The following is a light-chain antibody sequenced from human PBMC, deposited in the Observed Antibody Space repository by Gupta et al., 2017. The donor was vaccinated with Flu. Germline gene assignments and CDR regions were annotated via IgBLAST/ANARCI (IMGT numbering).Light chain of an antibody. CDR2: GAS. J-gene: IGKJ4*01. CDR3: QQYTKWPIS. CDR1: QNVGRN. Sequence: EAVMTQSPVTLSASPAERVTLSCRASQNVGRNLAWYQQKPGRPPRLLIFGASTRAADVPARFSGSGSGTXFTLTIXGLQSEDFVVYFCQQYTKWPISFGXGTTVDIK. V-gene: IGKV3D-15*01.